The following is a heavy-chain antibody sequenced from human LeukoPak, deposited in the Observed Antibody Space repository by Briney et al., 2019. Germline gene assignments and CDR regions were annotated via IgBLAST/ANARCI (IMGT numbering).Heavy chain of an antibody. V-gene: IGHV4-59*08. D-gene: IGHD5-18*01. CDR2: IYYSGST. CDR3: VRRGYSYGLGYFDY. CDR1: GGSISSYY. Sequence: SETLSLTCTVSGGSISSYYWSWIRQPPGKGLEWIGGIYYSGSTYYNPSLRSRVTISVDTSRNQFSLKLSSVTAADTAVYYCVRRGYSYGLGYFDYWGQGTLVTVSS. J-gene: IGHJ4*02.